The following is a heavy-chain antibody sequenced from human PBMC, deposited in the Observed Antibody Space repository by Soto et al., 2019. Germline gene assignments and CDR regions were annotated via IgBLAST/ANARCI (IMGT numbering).Heavy chain of an antibody. CDR1: GYTFTNFW. V-gene: IGHV5-51*01. CDR2: IHPGESDV. Sequence: GESLKISCKGYGYTFTNFWIGWVRQMPGKGLEWMGIIHPGESDVRYNPSFRGQVTISADKDISTAYLQWSSLKASDTAMYFCARGGFYGSPSGLDVWGQGTTVTVSS. CDR3: ARGGFYGSPSGLDV. J-gene: IGHJ6*01. D-gene: IGHD3-22*01.